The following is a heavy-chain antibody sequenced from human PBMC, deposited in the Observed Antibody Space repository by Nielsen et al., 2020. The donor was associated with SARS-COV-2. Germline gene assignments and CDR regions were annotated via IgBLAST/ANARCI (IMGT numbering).Heavy chain of an antibody. V-gene: IGHV1-2*06. CDR2: INPNSGGT. CDR1: GYTFTGYY. J-gene: IGHJ4*02. CDR3: ARVGGYCSVGSCSDY. Sequence: ASVKVSCKASGYTFTGYYMHWVRQAPGQGLEWMGRINPNSGGTNYAQQFQGRVTMTRDTSISTAYMELSRLRSDDTAVYYCARVGGYCSVGSCSDYWGQGTLVTVSS. D-gene: IGHD2-15*01.